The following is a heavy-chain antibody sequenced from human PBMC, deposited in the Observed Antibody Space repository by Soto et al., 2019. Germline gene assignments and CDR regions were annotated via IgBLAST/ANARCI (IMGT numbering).Heavy chain of an antibody. CDR3: ARRWGRAAHRRRAFDI. D-gene: IGHD6-6*01. CDR1: GGSVSSESYY. Sequence: SSETLSLTCSVSGGSVSSESYYWSWIRQTPGKGLEWIGNVENSGSTKYNPSLKSRVTISVDTSKNQFSLKLSSVTGADTAVYYCARRWGRAAHRRRAFDIWGQGTMVTVSS. J-gene: IGHJ3*02. V-gene: IGHV4-61*01. CDR2: VENSGST.